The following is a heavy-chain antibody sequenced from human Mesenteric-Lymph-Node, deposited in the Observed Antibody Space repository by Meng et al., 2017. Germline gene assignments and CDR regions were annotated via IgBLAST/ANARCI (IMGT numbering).Heavy chain of an antibody. V-gene: IGHV3-15*05. Sequence: GESLKISCAASGIPFTSAWVSWVRQAPGKGLEWVSRIKTEIDGGTTDYAAPVKGRFTVSRDNSKNTLFLQMNSLRVEDTAVYYCARDPLIPVAGNSYDAFDIWGQGTMVTVSS. CDR2: IKTEIDGGTT. J-gene: IGHJ3*02. D-gene: IGHD6-19*01. CDR1: GIPFTSAW. CDR3: ARDPLIPVAGNSYDAFDI.